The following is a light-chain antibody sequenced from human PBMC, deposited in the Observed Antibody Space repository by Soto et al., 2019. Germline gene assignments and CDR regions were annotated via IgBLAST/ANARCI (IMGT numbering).Light chain of an antibody. V-gene: IGLV1-40*01. Sequence: QSALTQPPSVSGAPGQRVTISCTGSSSNIGAGYDVHWYQQLPGTAPKLLIYGNIKRPSGVSNRFSGSKSGNTASLTISGLQAEDEADYYCCSYAGSSTYVVFGGGTKLTVL. J-gene: IGLJ2*01. CDR2: GNI. CDR1: SSNIGAGYD. CDR3: CSYAGSSTYVV.